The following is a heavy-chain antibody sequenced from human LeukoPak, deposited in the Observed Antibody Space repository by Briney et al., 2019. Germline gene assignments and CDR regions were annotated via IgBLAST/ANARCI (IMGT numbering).Heavy chain of an antibody. CDR3: ARGSGWYVGEFPQPFDY. V-gene: IGHV4-39*01. Sequence: SETLSLTCTVSGGSISSSSYYWGWIRQPPGKGLEWIGSINYSGSTYYNPSLKSRVTISVDTSKNQFSLKLSSVTAADTAVYYCARGSGWYVGEFPQPFDYWGQGTLVTVSS. J-gene: IGHJ4*02. D-gene: IGHD6-19*01. CDR1: GGSISSSSYY. CDR2: INYSGST.